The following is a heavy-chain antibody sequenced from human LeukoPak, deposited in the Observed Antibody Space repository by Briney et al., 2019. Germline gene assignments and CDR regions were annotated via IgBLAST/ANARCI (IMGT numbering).Heavy chain of an antibody. CDR3: ARVSFGTVVTPVLYDY. V-gene: IGHV4-59*01. J-gene: IGHJ4*02. CDR1: GGSISSYY. Sequence: PSETLSLTCAVPGGSISSYYWSWIRQPPGKGLEWIGYIYYSGSTNYNPSLKSRVTISVDTSKNQFSLKLSSVTAADTAVYYCARVSFGTVVTPVLYDYRGQGTLGTVSS. CDR2: IYYSGST. D-gene: IGHD4-23*01.